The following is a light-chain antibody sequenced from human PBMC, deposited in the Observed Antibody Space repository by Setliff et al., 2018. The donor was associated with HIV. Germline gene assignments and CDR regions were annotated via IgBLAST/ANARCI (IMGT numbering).Light chain of an antibody. V-gene: IGLV2-14*01. CDR3: SSYAITNTLP. J-gene: IGLJ1*01. CDR1: SRDVGGYNY. CDR2: EVR. Sequence: LTQPASVSGSPGQSITISCTGTSRDVGGYNYVSWYQQHPGKAPKLIIYEVRNRPSGVSNRFSGSKSGNTASLTISGLQTEDEADYYCSSYAITNTLPFGTGTKVTV.